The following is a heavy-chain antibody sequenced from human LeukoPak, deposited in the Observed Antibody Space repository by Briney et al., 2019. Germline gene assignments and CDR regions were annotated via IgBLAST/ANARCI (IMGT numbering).Heavy chain of an antibody. D-gene: IGHD3-10*01. CDR3: ARAGITMVRGVIIPGAFDI. V-gene: IGHV1-69*05. Sequence: SVKVSCKASGGTFSSYAISWVRQAPGQGLEWMGGIIPIFGTANYAQKFQGRVTITTGESTSTAYMELSSLRSEDTAVYYCARAGITMVRGVIIPGAFDIWGQGTMVTVSS. CDR1: GGTFSSYA. J-gene: IGHJ3*02. CDR2: IIPIFGTA.